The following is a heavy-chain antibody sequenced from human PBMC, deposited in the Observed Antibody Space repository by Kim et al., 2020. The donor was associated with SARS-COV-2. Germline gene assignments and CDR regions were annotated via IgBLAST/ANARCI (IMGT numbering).Heavy chain of an antibody. CDR1: GYTFTGYY. V-gene: IGHV1-2*06. CDR3: ARDQYEGMGSLDDY. D-gene: IGHD2-8*01. Sequence: ASVKVSCKASGYTFTGYYMHWVRQAPGQGLEWMGRINPNSGGTNYAQKFQGRVTMTRDTSISTAYMELSRLRSDDTAVYYCARDQYEGMGSLDDYWGQGTLVTVSS. J-gene: IGHJ4*02. CDR2: INPNSGGT.